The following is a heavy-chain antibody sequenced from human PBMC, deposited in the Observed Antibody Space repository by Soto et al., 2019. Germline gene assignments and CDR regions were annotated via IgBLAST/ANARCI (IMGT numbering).Heavy chain of an antibody. V-gene: IGHV3-72*01. Sequence: EVQLVESGGGLVQPGGSLRLSCAASGFTFSDHYMDWVRQAPGKGLEWVGRTRNKANSYTTEYAASVKGRFTISRDDSKNSLYLQMNSLKTEDTAVYYCAREEYYYGSGSYYKVFDYWGQGTLVTVSS. CDR3: AREEYYYGSGSYYKVFDY. J-gene: IGHJ4*02. CDR1: GFTFSDHY. D-gene: IGHD3-10*01. CDR2: TRNKANSYTT.